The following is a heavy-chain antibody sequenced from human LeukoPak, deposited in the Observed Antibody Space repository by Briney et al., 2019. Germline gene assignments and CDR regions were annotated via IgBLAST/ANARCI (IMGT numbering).Heavy chain of an antibody. CDR1: GGSNSSGDYS. D-gene: IGHD3-22*01. V-gene: IGHV4-30-4*01. Sequence: SETLSLTCTVSGGSNSSGDYSWSWIRQPPGKGLEWIAYMYYSGSTYYNPSLKSRVTMSADTSKNQLSLKLSSVTAADTAVYYCARPYYYDSRIDPWGQGILVTVSS. CDR3: ARPYYYDSRIDP. J-gene: IGHJ5*02. CDR2: MYYSGST.